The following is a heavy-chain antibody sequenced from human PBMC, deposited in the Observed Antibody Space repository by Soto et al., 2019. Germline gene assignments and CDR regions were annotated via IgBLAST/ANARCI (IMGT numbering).Heavy chain of an antibody. CDR1: GYTFTSYD. J-gene: IGHJ6*02. CDR3: ARRGYSSSWYYYYYDGMDV. Sequence: QVQLVQSGAEVKKPGASVKVSCKASGYTFTSYDINWVRQATGQGLEWMGWMNPNSGNTGYAQKFXGRVTMTRNTSLSPAXXELSSLRSEDTAVYYCARRGYSSSWYYYYYDGMDVWGQGTTVTVSS. V-gene: IGHV1-8*01. D-gene: IGHD6-13*01. CDR2: MNPNSGNT.